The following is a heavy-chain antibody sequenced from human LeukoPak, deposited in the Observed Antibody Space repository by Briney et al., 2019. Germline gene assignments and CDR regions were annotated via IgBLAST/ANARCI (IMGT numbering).Heavy chain of an antibody. CDR1: GFTFDDYV. D-gene: IGHD6-19*01. V-gene: IGHV3-9*01. CDR3: AKASAAVVDNRYYFDY. Sequence: PGRSLRLSCAASGFTFDDYVMHWVRQAPGKGLEWVSGITWNSDTIAYADSVKGRFTISRDNAKNSLYLQMNSLRADDTALYYCAKASAAVVDNRYYFDYWGKGTLVTVS. J-gene: IGHJ4*02. CDR2: ITWNSDTI.